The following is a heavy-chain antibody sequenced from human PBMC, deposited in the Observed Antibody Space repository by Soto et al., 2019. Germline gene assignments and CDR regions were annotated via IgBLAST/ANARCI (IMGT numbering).Heavy chain of an antibody. Sequence: QVQLVQSGAEVKKPGASVKVSCKASGYTFTGYYMHWVRQAPGQGLEWMGWINPNSGGTNYAQKFQGRVTMTRDTSISTAYMELGRLRSDDTAVYYCAGQLRPVEGGYYYGMDVWGQGTTVTVSS. V-gene: IGHV1-2*02. CDR1: GYTFTGYY. CDR3: AGQLRPVEGGYYYGMDV. CDR2: INPNSGGT. D-gene: IGHD3-16*01. J-gene: IGHJ6*02.